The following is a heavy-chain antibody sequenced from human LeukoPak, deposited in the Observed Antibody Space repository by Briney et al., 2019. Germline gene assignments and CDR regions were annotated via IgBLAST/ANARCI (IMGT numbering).Heavy chain of an antibody. V-gene: IGHV1-2*02. Sequence: GASVKVSCKASGYTFTGYYMHWVRQAPGQGLEWMGWINPDSGGTNNAQKVQGRVTMTRDTSTSTAYMELSRLRSDDTAVYYCARTFYDTLDSDAFDFWGQGTMVIVSS. CDR2: INPDSGGT. CDR3: ARTFYDTLDSDAFDF. J-gene: IGHJ3*01. D-gene: IGHD2/OR15-2a*01. CDR1: GYTFTGYY.